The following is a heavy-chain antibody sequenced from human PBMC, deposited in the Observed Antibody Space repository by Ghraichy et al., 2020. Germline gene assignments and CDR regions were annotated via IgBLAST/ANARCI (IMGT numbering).Heavy chain of an antibody. CDR3: AREGGYGSGYLGY. J-gene: IGHJ4*02. V-gene: IGHV4-31*03. D-gene: IGHD6-19*01. CDR2: IYYSGST. Sequence: SETLSLTCTVSGGSISSGGYYWSWIRQHPGKGLEWIGYIYYSGSTYYNPSLKSRVTISVDMFKNQFSLKLSSVTAADTAVYYCAREGGYGSGYLGYWGQGTLVTVSS. CDR1: GGSISSGGYY.